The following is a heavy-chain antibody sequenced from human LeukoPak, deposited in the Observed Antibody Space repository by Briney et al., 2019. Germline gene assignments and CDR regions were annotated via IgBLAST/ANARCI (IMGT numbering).Heavy chain of an antibody. J-gene: IGHJ6*02. Sequence: SETLSLTCGVSGGSITRTNWWSWVRQPPGQGLEWIGEVSLTGLTNYNPSLSSRVIMALDTSKNHLSLKLSSVTAADTAVYYCARGNFLDTTLYYYYYGMDVWGQGTTVTVSS. CDR2: VSLTGLT. CDR1: GGSITRTNW. V-gene: IGHV4-4*02. CDR3: ARGNFLDTTLYYYYYGMDV. D-gene: IGHD3-3*01.